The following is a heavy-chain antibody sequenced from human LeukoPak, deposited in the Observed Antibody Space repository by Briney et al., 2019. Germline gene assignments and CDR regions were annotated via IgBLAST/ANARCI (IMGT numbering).Heavy chain of an antibody. V-gene: IGHV4-39*01. J-gene: IGHJ2*01. D-gene: IGHD5-24*01. CDR2: IYYSGST. Sequence: PSETLSLTCTVSGGSISSSSYYWGWIRQPPGKGLEWIGSIYYSGSTYYNPSLKSRVTISVDTSKNQFSLKLSSVTAADTAVYYCARRRELSWCFDLWGRGTLVTVSS. CDR3: ARRRELSWCFDL. CDR1: GGSISSSSYY.